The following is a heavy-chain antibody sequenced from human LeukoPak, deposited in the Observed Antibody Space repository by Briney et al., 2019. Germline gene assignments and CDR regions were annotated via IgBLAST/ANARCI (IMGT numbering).Heavy chain of an antibody. CDR3: ARLGALVPAAKGWFDP. J-gene: IGHJ5*02. CDR2: INPSGGST. CDR1: GYTFTIYY. Sequence: ASVKVSCKASGYTFTIYYMHWVRQAPGQGLEWMGIINPSGGSTSYAQKFQGRVTMTRDTSTSTVYMELSSLRSEDTAVYYCARLGALVPAAKGWFDPWGQGTLVTVSS. V-gene: IGHV1-46*01. D-gene: IGHD2-2*01.